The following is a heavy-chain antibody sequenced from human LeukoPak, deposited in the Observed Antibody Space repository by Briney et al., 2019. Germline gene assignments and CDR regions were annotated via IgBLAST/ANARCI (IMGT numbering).Heavy chain of an antibody. D-gene: IGHD3-10*01. J-gene: IGHJ6*03. CDR1: GGSLSTYY. CDR3: ARGESGSGYYYMDV. V-gene: IGHV4-59*08. CDR2: IYYSGST. Sequence: SETLSLTCTVSGGSLSTYYWSWIRQFSGKGLEWIGNIYYSGSTHYNPSLKSRLIISVDTSKNQFSLKLSSVTAADTAVYYCARGESGSGYYYMDVWGKGTTVTVSS.